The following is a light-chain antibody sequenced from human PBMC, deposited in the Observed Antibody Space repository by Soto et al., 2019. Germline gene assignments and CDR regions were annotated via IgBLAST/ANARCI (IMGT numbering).Light chain of an antibody. CDR1: HSVSSD. V-gene: IGKV3-15*01. CDR2: VAS. Sequence: MTQSPSTLSASVGDRVTITCLSSHSVSSDLALYHQKPGQAPRLLIYVASTRATGIPARFSGSGSGTEFTLTINSLQSEDFAVYYCQQYNNWPRTFGQGTKVDIK. CDR3: QQYNNWPRT. J-gene: IGKJ1*01.